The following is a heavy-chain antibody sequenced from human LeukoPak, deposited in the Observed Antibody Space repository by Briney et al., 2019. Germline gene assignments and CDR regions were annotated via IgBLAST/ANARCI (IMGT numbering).Heavy chain of an antibody. CDR3: AREVTMTTITPLLW. CDR2: INSDGSST. Sequence: GGSLRLSCAASGFTLSIYWMHWVRQAPGKGLVWVSRINSDGSSTSYADSVKGRFTISRDNAKNTLYLQMNSLRAEDTAVYYCAREVTMTTITPLLWWGQGTLVTVSS. CDR1: GFTLSIYW. D-gene: IGHD5-24*01. J-gene: IGHJ4*02. V-gene: IGHV3-74*01.